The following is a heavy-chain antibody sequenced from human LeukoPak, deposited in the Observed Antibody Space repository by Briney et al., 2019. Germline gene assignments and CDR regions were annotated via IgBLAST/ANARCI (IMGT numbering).Heavy chain of an antibody. Sequence: GGSLRLSCAASGFTSNSYGMNWVRQAPRKGLEWVSGISTSGGITYYTDSVKGRFTISRDNSKNTQSLQMNSLRAEDTAVYYCAKDDDWGRYKHWGQGTLVTVSS. J-gene: IGHJ1*01. V-gene: IGHV3-23*01. CDR3: AKDDDWGRYKH. CDR1: GFTSNSYG. D-gene: IGHD3-16*01. CDR2: ISTSGGIT.